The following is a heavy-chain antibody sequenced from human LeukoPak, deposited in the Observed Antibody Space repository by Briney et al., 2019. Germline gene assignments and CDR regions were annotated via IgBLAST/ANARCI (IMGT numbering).Heavy chain of an antibody. CDR1: GASISGHY. D-gene: IGHD2-2*01. Sequence: SEALSLTCTVSGASISGHYWNWIRQPPGKGLEWIGYISYGGSTSYNPSLKSRVTISVDTSKNQFSLNLTSVTAADTAVYYCASQGGYCSSMSCYPHFDYWGQGTLVTVSS. CDR3: ASQGGYCSSMSCYPHFDY. V-gene: IGHV4-59*11. CDR2: ISYGGST. J-gene: IGHJ4*02.